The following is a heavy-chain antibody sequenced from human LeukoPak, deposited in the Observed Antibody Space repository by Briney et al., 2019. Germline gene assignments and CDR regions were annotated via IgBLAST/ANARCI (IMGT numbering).Heavy chain of an antibody. CDR2: ISSSSSYI. J-gene: IGHJ4*02. CDR3: ARDLSGDYYFGY. CDR1: GFTFSSYS. Sequence: PGGSLRLSCAASGFTFSSYSMNWVRQAPGKGLEWVSSISSSSSYIYYADSVKGRFTISRDNAKNSLYLQMNSLRAEDTAVYYCARDLSGDYYFGYWGQGTLVTVSS. D-gene: IGHD4-17*01. V-gene: IGHV3-21*01.